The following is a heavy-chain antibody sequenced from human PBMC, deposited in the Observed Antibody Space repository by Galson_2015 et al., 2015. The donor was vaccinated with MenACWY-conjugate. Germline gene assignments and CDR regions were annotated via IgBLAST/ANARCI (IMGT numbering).Heavy chain of an antibody. Sequence: SLRLSCAASGFTFSSYWMHWVRQAPGKGLMWVSRINSDGSSTSYADSVKGRFTISRDNAKNTLYLQMNSLRAEDTAVYYCAREGIQPSNAWFDPWGQGTLVTVSS. CDR1: GFTFSSYW. J-gene: IGHJ5*02. CDR3: AREGIQPSNAWFDP. D-gene: IGHD5-18*01. V-gene: IGHV3-74*01. CDR2: INSDGSST.